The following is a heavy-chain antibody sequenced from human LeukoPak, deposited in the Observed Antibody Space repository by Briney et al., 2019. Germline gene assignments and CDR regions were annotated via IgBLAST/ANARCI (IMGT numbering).Heavy chain of an antibody. CDR3: ARGLVVPAATRYWYFDL. V-gene: IGHV4-34*01. Sequence: SETLSLTCAVYGGSFSGYYWSWIRQPPGKGPKWIGKINHSGSTNYNPSLKSRVTISIDTSKNQFSLKLSSVTAADTAVYYCARGLVVPAATRYWYFDLWGRGTLITVSS. CDR2: INHSGST. D-gene: IGHD2-2*01. J-gene: IGHJ2*01. CDR1: GGSFSGYY.